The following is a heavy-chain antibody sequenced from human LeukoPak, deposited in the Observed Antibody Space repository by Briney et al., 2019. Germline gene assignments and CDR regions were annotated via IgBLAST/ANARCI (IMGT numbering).Heavy chain of an antibody. CDR1: GFTFGDYA. CDR2: INHSGST. D-gene: IGHD1-26*01. Sequence: PGGSLRLSCTASGFTFGDYAMSWFRQPPGKGLEWIGEINHSGSTNYNPSLKSRVTISVDTSKNQFSLKLSSVTAADTAVYYCARSWAGMYYPFYYFDYWGQGTLVSVSS. J-gene: IGHJ4*02. V-gene: IGHV4-34*08. CDR3: ARSWAGMYYPFYYFDY.